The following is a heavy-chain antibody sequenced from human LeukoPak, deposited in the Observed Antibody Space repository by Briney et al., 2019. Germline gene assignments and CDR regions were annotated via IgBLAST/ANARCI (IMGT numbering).Heavy chain of an antibody. Sequence: LETLSLTCTVSGGSISSYYWIWVRQPPGKGLEWIARIYHSGSTYYDPSLKSRVTTSVDTSRNQFSLKLSSVTAADTAVYYCARCGEPSYDILTGYSRFDYWGQGTLVTVSS. CDR1: GGSISSYY. J-gene: IGHJ4*02. CDR2: IYHSGST. CDR3: ARCGEPSYDILTGYSRFDY. V-gene: IGHV4-59*08. D-gene: IGHD3-9*01.